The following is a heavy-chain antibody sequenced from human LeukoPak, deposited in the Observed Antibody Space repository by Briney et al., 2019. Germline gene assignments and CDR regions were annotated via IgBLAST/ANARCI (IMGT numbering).Heavy chain of an antibody. Sequence: SETLSLTCTVSGGSISSYYWSWIRQPAGKGLEWIGRIYTSGSTNYNPSLKSRVAMSVDTSKNQFSLKLSSVTAADTAVYYCCSGDYYYMDVWGKGTTVTVSS. CDR3: CSGDYYYMDV. J-gene: IGHJ6*03. V-gene: IGHV4-4*07. CDR2: IYTSGST. D-gene: IGHD6-19*01. CDR1: GGSISSYY.